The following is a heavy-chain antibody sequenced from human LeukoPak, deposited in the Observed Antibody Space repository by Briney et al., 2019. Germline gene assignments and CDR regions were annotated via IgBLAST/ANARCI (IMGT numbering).Heavy chain of an antibody. CDR3: AKEVHPYDSGTYYFDY. CDR2: IRHDGSNE. J-gene: IGHJ4*02. CDR1: GFTFSNYW. Sequence: GGTLRLSCAASGFTFSNYWMNWVRQAPGKGLEWVAFIRHDGSNEYYADSVKGRFTVSRDNSKNTLFLQMNSLRVEEMAVYYCAKEVHPYDSGTYYFDYWGRGTLVTVSS. D-gene: IGHD3-10*01. V-gene: IGHV3-30*02.